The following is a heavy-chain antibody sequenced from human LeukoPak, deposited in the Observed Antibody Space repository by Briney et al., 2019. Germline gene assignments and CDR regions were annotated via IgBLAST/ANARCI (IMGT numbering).Heavy chain of an antibody. V-gene: IGHV1-8*01. CDR3: ARGPPAAGSDY. CDR1: GYTFTSYD. J-gene: IGHJ4*02. CDR2: MNPNSGNT. D-gene: IGHD6-13*01. Sequence: GASVKVSCKASGYTFTSYDIYWVRQATGQGLEWMGWMNPNSGNTGYAQKFQGRVTMNRNTSISTAYMELSSLRSEDTAVYYCARGPPAAGSDYWGQGTLVTVSS.